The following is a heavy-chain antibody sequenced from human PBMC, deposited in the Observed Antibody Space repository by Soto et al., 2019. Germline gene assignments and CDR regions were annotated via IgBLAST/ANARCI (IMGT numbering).Heavy chain of an antibody. V-gene: IGHV4-59*01. CDR2: ISYSGST. CDR3: ARGTSWQLPFDY. J-gene: IGHJ4*02. Sequence: SDTLSLTCTVSSDSISSYYWSWIRQPRGKRLEWIGYISYSGSTDYNPSLKSRVTISGDTSKNQFSLKVSSVTAADTAVYYCARGTSWQLPFDYWGQGTLVTVSS. D-gene: IGHD6-13*01. CDR1: SDSISSYY.